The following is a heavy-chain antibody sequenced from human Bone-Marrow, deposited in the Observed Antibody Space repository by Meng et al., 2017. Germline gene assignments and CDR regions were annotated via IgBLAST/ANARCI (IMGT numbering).Heavy chain of an antibody. D-gene: IGHD1-14*01. CDR1: GFPINSNY. CDR3: ARDSFDFRKIYYFDY. J-gene: IGHJ4*02. Sequence: GGSLRLSCAASGFPINSNYMSWVRQAPGKGLEWVSVIYSGGRTYYADSVKGRFTISRDNAKNSLYLQMNSLRAEDTAVYYCARDSFDFRKIYYFDYWGQGTLVTVSS. CDR2: IYSGGRT. V-gene: IGHV3-66*01.